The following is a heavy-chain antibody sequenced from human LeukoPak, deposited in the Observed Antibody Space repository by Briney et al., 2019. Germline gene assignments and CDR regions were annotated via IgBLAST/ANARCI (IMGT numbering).Heavy chain of an antibody. CDR2: INYDGSEK. J-gene: IGHJ3*02. CDR3: ARDPYNRGGYAAFDI. Sequence: GGSLRLSCAASEFTFRNYWMTWVRLAPGKGLEWVANINYDGSEKHYVDSVKGRFNISRDNVKNSLYLQMYSLRAEDTAVYYCARDPYNRGGYAAFDIWGHGTVVTVSS. CDR1: EFTFRNYW. D-gene: IGHD3-22*01. V-gene: IGHV3-7*01.